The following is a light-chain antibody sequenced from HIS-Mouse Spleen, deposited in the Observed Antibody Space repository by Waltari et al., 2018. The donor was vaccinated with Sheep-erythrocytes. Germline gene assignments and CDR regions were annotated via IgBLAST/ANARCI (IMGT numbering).Light chain of an antibody. J-gene: IGKJ2*01. CDR3: QQRSNWYT. Sequence: EIVLTQSPATLSLSPGERATLPCRASQSVSSYLAWYQQKPGQAPRLLIYDASSRATCIPARFSGSGSGTDFTLTISSLDPEDFAVYYCQQRSNWYTFGQGTKLEIK. CDR1: QSVSSY. V-gene: IGKV3-11*01. CDR2: DAS.